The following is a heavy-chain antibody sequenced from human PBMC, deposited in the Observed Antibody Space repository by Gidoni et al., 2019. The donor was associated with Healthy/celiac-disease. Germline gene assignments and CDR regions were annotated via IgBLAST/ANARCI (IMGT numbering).Heavy chain of an antibody. D-gene: IGHD6-13*01. CDR1: GFTFSSYA. J-gene: IGHJ5*02. CDR2: ISGSGGST. CDR3: AKLCFFGGSWGRGRVNWFDP. Sequence: EVQLLESGGGLVQPGGSLRLSCSASGFTFSSYAMSWVRQAPGKGLEWVSAISGSGGSTYYADSVKGRFTISRDNSKNTLYLQMNSLRAEDTAVYYCAKLCFFGGSWGRGRVNWFDPWGQGTLVTVSS. V-gene: IGHV3-23*01.